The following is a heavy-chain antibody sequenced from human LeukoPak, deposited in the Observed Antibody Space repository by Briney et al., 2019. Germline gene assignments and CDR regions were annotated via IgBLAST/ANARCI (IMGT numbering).Heavy chain of an antibody. Sequence: PGGSLRLSCAVSGFTFSSDWMHWVRQAPGKGLVWVSRINSGGSRTDYADSVKGRFTISRDNAKNTLYLQMNSLRADDTAVYYCARGGSSGYYITWGQGTLVTVSS. V-gene: IGHV3-74*01. CDR2: INSGGSRT. CDR3: ARGGSSGYYIT. CDR1: GFTFSSDW. J-gene: IGHJ5*02. D-gene: IGHD3-22*01.